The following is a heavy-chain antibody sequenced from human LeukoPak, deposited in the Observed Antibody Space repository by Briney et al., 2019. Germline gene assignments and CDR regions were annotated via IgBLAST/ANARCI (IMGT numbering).Heavy chain of an antibody. V-gene: IGHV3-30*18. D-gene: IGHD6-6*01. J-gene: IGHJ4*02. CDR1: GFTFSSYG. CDR3: AKEPGGIAARYYFDY. CDR2: ISYDGSNK. Sequence: GGSLRLSCAASGFTFSSYGMHWVRQAPGHGLEWVAVISYDGSNKYYADSVKGRFTISRDNSKNTLYLQMNSLRAEDTAVYYCAKEPGGIAARYYFDYWGQGTLVTVSS.